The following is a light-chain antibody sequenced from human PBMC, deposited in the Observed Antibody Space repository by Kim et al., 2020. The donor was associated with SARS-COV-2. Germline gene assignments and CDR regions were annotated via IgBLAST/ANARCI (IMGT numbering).Light chain of an antibody. CDR1: EGVDRW. J-gene: IGKJ1*01. CDR2: DAS. V-gene: IGKV1-5*01. CDR3: QHYNGYPWT. Sequence: APLGDRVTITCRATEGVDRWLAWYQQKPGQAPKLLIYDASTLEDGVPTRFSGSGSGTEFTLTISSLQPDDFATFYCQHYNGYPWTFGQGTKVDIK.